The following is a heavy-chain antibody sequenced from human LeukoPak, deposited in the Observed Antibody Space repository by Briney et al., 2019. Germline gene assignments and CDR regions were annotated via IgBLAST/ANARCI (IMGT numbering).Heavy chain of an antibody. D-gene: IGHD3-22*01. CDR3: ARQGGYYDSSGYYEVDY. J-gene: IGHJ4*02. CDR1: GYSIRSGYY. V-gene: IGHV4-38-2*01. Sequence: LETLSLTCAVSGYSIRSGYYWGWIRQAPGKGLEWIGSIYHSGSTYYNPSLKSRVTISVDTSKNQFSLKLSSVTAEDTAVYYCARQGGYYDSSGYYEVDYWGQGTLVTVSS. CDR2: IYHSGST.